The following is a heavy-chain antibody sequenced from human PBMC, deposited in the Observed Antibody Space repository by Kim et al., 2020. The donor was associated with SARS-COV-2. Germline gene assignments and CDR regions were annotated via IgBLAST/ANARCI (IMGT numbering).Heavy chain of an antibody. V-gene: IGHV3-23*01. CDR2: IDGGAGT. J-gene: IGHJ4*02. CDR3: AKRISGSLDY. Sequence: GGSLRLSCAASGFTFSSFAMSWVRQAPGKGLEWVSSIDGGAGTYYADSVKGRFTISRDNSKNTLFLQMNSLRAEDTAVYYCAKRISGSLDYWGQGMLVTV. CDR1: GFTFSSFA. D-gene: IGHD3-10*01.